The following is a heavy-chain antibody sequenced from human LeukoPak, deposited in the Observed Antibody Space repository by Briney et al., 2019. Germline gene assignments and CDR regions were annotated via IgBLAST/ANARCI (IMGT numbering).Heavy chain of an antibody. CDR2: IYYSGST. V-gene: IGHV4-59*06. CDR3: ARGGVVPAAIPWFDP. Sequence: SETLSLTCTVSGGSISSYYWSWIRQHPGKGLEWIGYIYYSGSTYYNPSLKSRVTISVDTSKNQFSLKLSSVTAADTAVYYCARGGVVPAAIPWFDPWGQGTLVTVSS. D-gene: IGHD2-2*01. J-gene: IGHJ5*02. CDR1: GGSISSYY.